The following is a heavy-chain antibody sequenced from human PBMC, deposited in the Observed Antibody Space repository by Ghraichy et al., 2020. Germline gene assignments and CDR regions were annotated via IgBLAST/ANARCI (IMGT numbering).Heavy chain of an antibody. V-gene: IGHV3-7*01. CDR2: VIQDGSEK. CDR3: ARSGGRGWDY. D-gene: IGHD3-16*01. CDR1: GFTFSNYW. J-gene: IGHJ4*02. Sequence: GGSLRLSCEASGFTFSNYWMSWVRQSPGKGLDWVANVIQDGSEKYYVDSVKGRFVLSRDNANNSLTLEMNSLRAEDTAVYYCARSGGRGWDYWGQGTLVTVSS.